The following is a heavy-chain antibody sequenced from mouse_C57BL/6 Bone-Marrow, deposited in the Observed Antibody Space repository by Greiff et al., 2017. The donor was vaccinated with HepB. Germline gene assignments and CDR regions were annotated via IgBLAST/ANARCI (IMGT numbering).Heavy chain of an antibody. CDR1: GYTFTDYY. CDR2: INPNNGGT. J-gene: IGHJ1*03. D-gene: IGHD1-1*01. Sequence: EVQLQQSGPELVKPGASVKISCKASGYTFTDYYMNWVKQSHGKSLEWIGDINPNNGGTSYNQKFKGKATLTVDKSSSTAYMELRSLTSEDSAVYYCARRGGVTTVVATRYFDVWGTGTTVTVSS. CDR3: ARRGGVTTVVATRYFDV. V-gene: IGHV1-26*01.